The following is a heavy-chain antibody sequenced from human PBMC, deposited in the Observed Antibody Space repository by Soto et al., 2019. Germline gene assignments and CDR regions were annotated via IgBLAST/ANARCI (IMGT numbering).Heavy chain of an antibody. J-gene: IGHJ5*02. CDR2: IYYSGST. D-gene: IGHD5-18*01. V-gene: IGHV4-61*08. CDR1: GGSVSSGDYY. Sequence: SETLSLTCTVSGGSVSSGDYYWSWIRQPPGKGLEWIGYIYYSGSTNYNPSLKSRVSISLDTSKNQFSLRLTSVTAADTAVYYCARIPVDTYMINWFDPWGQGTLVTVSA. CDR3: ARIPVDTYMINWFDP.